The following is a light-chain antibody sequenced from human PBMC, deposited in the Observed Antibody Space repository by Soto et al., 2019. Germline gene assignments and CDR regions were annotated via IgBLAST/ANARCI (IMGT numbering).Light chain of an antibody. Sequence: QSALTQPPSASGTPGQRVTISCSTSSSNLGDNTVNWYQHVPGTAPKLLIYSYDQRPSGVPDRFSGSRSGTSASLAISGLQSEEEADYYCAAWDATRDGYVFGTGTKVTVL. V-gene: IGLV1-44*01. CDR1: SSNLGDNT. J-gene: IGLJ1*01. CDR2: SYD. CDR3: AAWDATRDGYV.